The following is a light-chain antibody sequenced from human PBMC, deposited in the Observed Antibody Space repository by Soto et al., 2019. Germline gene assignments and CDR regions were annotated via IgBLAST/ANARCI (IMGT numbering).Light chain of an antibody. CDR1: QSVSSSY. Sequence: EIVLTQSPGTLSLSPWERATLSCRASQSVSSSYLAWYQQKPGQAPRLLIYGASTRATGIPARFSGSGSGTEFTLTISGLQSEDFAVYYCQQYNNWPQTFGQGTKVDIK. CDR3: QQYNNWPQT. J-gene: IGKJ1*01. CDR2: GAS. V-gene: IGKV3-15*01.